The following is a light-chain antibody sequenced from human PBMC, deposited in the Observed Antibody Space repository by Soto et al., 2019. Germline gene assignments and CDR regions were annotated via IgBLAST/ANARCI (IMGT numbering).Light chain of an antibody. CDR2: GNS. J-gene: IGLJ1*01. V-gene: IGLV1-40*01. CDR3: AAWDDSLNGYV. CDR1: SSNFGAGYD. Sequence: QSVLTQPPSVSGAPGQRVTISCTGSSSNFGAGYDVHWYQQLPGTAPKLLIYGNSNRPSGVPDRFSGSKSGTSASLAITGLQAEDEADYYCAAWDDSLNGYVFGTGTKLTVL.